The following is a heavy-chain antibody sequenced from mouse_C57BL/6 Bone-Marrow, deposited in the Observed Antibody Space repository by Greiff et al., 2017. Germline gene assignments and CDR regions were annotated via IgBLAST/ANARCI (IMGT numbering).Heavy chain of an antibody. D-gene: IGHD2-1*01. CDR3: ARGSTMVGHWYFDV. J-gene: IGHJ1*03. CDR1: GFTFSSYG. CDR2: ISSGGSYT. Sequence: EVQRVESGGDLVKPGGSLKLSCAASGFTFSSYGMSWVRQTPDKRLEWVATISSGGSYTYYPDSVKGRFTISRDNAKNTLYLQMSSLKSEDTAMYYCARGSTMVGHWYFDVWGTGTTVTVSS. V-gene: IGHV5-6*01.